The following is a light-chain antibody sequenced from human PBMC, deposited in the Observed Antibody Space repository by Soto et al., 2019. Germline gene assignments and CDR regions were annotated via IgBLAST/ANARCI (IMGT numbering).Light chain of an antibody. J-gene: IGLJ1*01. CDR1: SSDVGGYNY. Sequence: QSALTQPASLSGSPGQSINISCTRTSSDVGGYNYVSWYQHHPGKAPKLIIYDVSNRPSGVSNPFSGSKSGNTASLTISGLQPEDEADYYCSSYTTSNTRQIVFGTGTKVTVL. V-gene: IGLV2-14*03. CDR2: DVS. CDR3: SSYTTSNTRQIV.